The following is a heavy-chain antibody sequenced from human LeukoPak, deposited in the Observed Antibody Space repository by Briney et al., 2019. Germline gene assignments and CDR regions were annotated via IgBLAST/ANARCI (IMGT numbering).Heavy chain of an antibody. CDR1: KFTFVNYA. D-gene: IGHD3-10*01. CDR3: ARAFYYDSGSYYGHFDY. V-gene: IGHV3-23*01. J-gene: IGHJ4*02. Sequence: GGSLRLSCAASKFTFVNYAMSWVRQAPGKGLEWVSTISGSGDATYYADSVKGRFTISRDNSKSTLYLQMNSLRAEDTALYCCARAFYYDSGSYYGHFDYWGRGTLVTVSS. CDR2: ISGSGDAT.